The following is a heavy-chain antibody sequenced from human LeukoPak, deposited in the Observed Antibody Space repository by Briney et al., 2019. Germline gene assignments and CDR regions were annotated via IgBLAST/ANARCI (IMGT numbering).Heavy chain of an antibody. Sequence: PSETLSLTCTVSGGSISSYYWSWIRQPPGKGLEWIGYIYYSGSTNYNPSLKSRVTISVDTSKNQFSLKLSSVTAADTAVYYCAREEDYGFDYWGQGTLVTVSS. CDR1: GGSISSYY. V-gene: IGHV4-59*01. D-gene: IGHD4-17*01. CDR3: AREEDYGFDY. CDR2: IYYSGST. J-gene: IGHJ4*02.